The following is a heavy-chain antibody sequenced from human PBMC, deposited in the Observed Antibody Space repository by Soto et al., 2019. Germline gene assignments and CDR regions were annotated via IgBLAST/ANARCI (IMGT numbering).Heavy chain of an antibody. J-gene: IGHJ4*02. CDR2: IYSGGST. CDR3: ARGSGSLYYFDF. CDR1: GFTFSDYA. V-gene: IGHV3-23*03. Sequence: GGSLRLSCTASGFTFSDYAMTWVRQAPGKGLEWVSVIYSGGSTYYADSVKGRFTISRDNSKNTLHLQMNSLRAEDTAVYYCARGSGSLYYFDFWGRGTLVTVSS. D-gene: IGHD1-26*01.